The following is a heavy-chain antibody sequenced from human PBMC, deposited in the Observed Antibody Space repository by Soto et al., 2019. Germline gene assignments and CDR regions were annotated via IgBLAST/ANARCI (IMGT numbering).Heavy chain of an antibody. Sequence: ASVKVSCKASGYTFTSYYMHWVRQAPGQGLEWMGRIYPSGGSTDYAQKFQGRVTMTRDTSTSTAYMELSSLRSEDTAVYYCGKVDTAMVSRYYYYGMDVWGQGTTVTVSS. D-gene: IGHD5-18*01. CDR1: GYTFTSYY. J-gene: IGHJ6*02. CDR3: GKVDTAMVSRYYYYGMDV. V-gene: IGHV1-46*01. CDR2: IYPSGGST.